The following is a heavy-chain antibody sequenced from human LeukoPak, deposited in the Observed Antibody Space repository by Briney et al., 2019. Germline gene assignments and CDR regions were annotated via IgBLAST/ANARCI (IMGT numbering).Heavy chain of an antibody. J-gene: IGHJ4*02. D-gene: IGHD6-6*01. V-gene: IGHV3-7*01. Sequence: PGGSLGLSCAGSGFTFSNYWMSWVRQAPGKGLEWVANIQQDGSVKYYVDSVRGRFTIFRDNAKRSLYLQMNYLRAEDTAIYFCARIGYSSSSFDYWGQGTLVIVSS. CDR1: GFTFSNYW. CDR3: ARIGYSSSSFDY. CDR2: IQQDGSVK.